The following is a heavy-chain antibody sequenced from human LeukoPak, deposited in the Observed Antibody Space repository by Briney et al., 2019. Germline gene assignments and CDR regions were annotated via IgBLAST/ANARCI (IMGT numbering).Heavy chain of an antibody. Sequence: SETLSLTCTVSGGSISSYYWSWIRQPAGKGLEWVGRIYTSGSTNYNPSLKSRVTISVDKSKNQFSLKLSSVTAADTAVYYCARGYGDLLFDYWGQGTLVTVSS. CDR1: GGSISSYY. V-gene: IGHV4-4*07. D-gene: IGHD4-17*01. CDR3: ARGYGDLLFDY. J-gene: IGHJ4*02. CDR2: IYTSGST.